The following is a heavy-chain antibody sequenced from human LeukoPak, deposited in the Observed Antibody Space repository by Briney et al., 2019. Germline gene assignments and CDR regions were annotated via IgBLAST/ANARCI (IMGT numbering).Heavy chain of an antibody. Sequence: GASVKVSCKASGGTFSSYAISWVRQAPGQGLEWMGGIIPIFGTANYAQKFQGRVTITADESTSTAYMELSSLRSEDTAVYYCATQRSGGSCLDPWGQGTLVTVSS. J-gene: IGHJ5*02. CDR2: IIPIFGTA. CDR1: GGTFSSYA. CDR3: ATQRSGGSCLDP. D-gene: IGHD2-15*01. V-gene: IGHV1-69*13.